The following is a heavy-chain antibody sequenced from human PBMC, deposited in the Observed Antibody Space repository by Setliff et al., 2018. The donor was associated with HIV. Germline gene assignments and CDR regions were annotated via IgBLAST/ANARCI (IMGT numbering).Heavy chain of an antibody. Sequence: PSETLSLTCTVSGGPISSYYWNWIRQPPGKGLEWIGYIDYSGSTNYNTSLRSRVTISLDTSKNQFSLKLSSVTAADTAVYYCARERRGGYSGYDSHWYFDLWGRGTLVTVSS. CDR3: ARERRGGYSGYDSHWYFDL. D-gene: IGHD5-12*01. J-gene: IGHJ2*01. V-gene: IGHV4-59*01. CDR2: IDYSGST. CDR1: GGPISSYY.